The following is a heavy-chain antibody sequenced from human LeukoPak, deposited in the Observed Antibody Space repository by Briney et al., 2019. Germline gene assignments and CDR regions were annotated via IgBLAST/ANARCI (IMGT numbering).Heavy chain of an antibody. CDR3: ASLGRTDGAFDI. CDR1: GFTFSSYA. D-gene: IGHD2-2*01. Sequence: QSGGSLRLSCAASGFTFSSYAMHWVRQAPGKGLEYVSAISSNGGSTYYANSMKGRFTISRDNSKNTLYLQMGSLRAEDMAVYYCASLGRTDGAFDIWGQGTMVTVSS. V-gene: IGHV3-64*01. CDR2: ISSNGGST. J-gene: IGHJ3*02.